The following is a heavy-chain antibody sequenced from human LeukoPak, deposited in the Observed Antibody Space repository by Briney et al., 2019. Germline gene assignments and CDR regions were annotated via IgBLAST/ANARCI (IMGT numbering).Heavy chain of an antibody. CDR3: ARQGAGTFDY. D-gene: IGHD3-10*01. CDR2: IYYSGST. V-gene: IGHV4-39*01. CDR1: GGSISSSSYY. J-gene: IGHJ4*02. Sequence: KPSETLSLTCTVSGGSISSSSYYWGWIRQPPGKGLEWIGSIYYSGSTYYNPSLKSRVTISVDTSKNQFSLKLSSVTAADTAVYYCARQGAGTFDYWGQRTLVTVSS.